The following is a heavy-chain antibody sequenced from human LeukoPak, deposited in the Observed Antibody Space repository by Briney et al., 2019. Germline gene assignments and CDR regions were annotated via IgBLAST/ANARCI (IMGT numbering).Heavy chain of an antibody. J-gene: IGHJ4*02. D-gene: IGHD5-12*01. V-gene: IGHV3-7*01. CDR3: ARIGYSGYNFDY. Sequence: PGGSLTLSCAASGFTFSSYWMSWVRQAPGKGLEWVANINQDGSVKYYVDSVKGRFTISRDNAKNSLYLQMNSLRAEDTAVYYCARIGYSGYNFDYWGQGTLVTVSS. CDR1: GFTFSSYW. CDR2: INQDGSVK.